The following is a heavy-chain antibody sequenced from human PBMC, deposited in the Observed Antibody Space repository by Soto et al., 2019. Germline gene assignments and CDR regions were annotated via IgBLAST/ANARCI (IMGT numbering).Heavy chain of an antibody. CDR3: ASVQWSHIWCTNGVCYSPKSYYYYGMDV. V-gene: IGHV1-69*01. CDR2: IIPIFGTA. CDR1: GGTFSSYA. D-gene: IGHD2-8*01. Sequence: QVQLVQSGAEVKKPGSSVKVSCTASGGTFSSYAISWVRQAPGQGLEWMGGIIPIFGTANYAQKFQGRVTITADESTSTAYMELSSLRSEDTAVYYCASVQWSHIWCTNGVCYSPKSYYYYGMDVWGQGTTVTVSS. J-gene: IGHJ6*02.